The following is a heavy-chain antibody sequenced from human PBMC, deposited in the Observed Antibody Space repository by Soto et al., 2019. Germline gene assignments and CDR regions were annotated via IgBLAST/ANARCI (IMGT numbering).Heavy chain of an antibody. V-gene: IGHV4-59*01. J-gene: IGHJ3*01. D-gene: IGHD5-12*01. CDR1: GGAISSYY. Sequence: SETLSLTCTVSGGAISSYYWSWIRQPPGKGLEWIGYIYHSGSSSYNPSLKSRLTISVDTSKNQFSLKLSSVTAADTAVYYCAKDSSKYSGYDLGAFDVWGQGTMVTVSS. CDR3: AKDSSKYSGYDLGAFDV. CDR2: IYHSGSS.